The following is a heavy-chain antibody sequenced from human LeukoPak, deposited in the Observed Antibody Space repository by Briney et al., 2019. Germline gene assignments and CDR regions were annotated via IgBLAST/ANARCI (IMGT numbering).Heavy chain of an antibody. CDR2: FDPEDGET. Sequence: ASVKVSCKVSGYTLTELSMHWVRQAPGKGLEGMGGFDPEDGETIYAQKFQGRVTMTEDTSTDTAYMDLSSLRSEDTAVYYCATVYQLRGTSYFDYWGQGTLATVSS. J-gene: IGHJ4*02. V-gene: IGHV1-24*01. CDR3: ATVYQLRGTSYFDY. D-gene: IGHD2-2*01. CDR1: GYTLTELS.